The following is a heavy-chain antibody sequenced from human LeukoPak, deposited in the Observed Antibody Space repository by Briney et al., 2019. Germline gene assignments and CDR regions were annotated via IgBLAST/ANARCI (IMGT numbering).Heavy chain of an antibody. D-gene: IGHD6-19*01. CDR1: GRSISRGANY. Sequence: SETLSLTCTLSGRSISRGANYWSWIRQRPGRGLEWIGYLYSIGHTYYNPSLKSRALVSVDMPKKQFSLKLTSVTAADTAAYYCARDPMVGWYNFQLWGQGTLVTVSS. CDR3: ARDPMVGWYNFQL. V-gene: IGHV4-31*03. J-gene: IGHJ1*01. CDR2: LYSIGHT.